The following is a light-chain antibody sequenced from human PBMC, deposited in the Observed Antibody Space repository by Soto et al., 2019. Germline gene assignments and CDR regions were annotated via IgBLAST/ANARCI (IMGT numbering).Light chain of an antibody. Sequence: QSALTQPASVSGSPGQSITISCTGTSSDVGGYNHVSWYQQHPGKAPKFMIYDVSNRPSGVSNRFSGSKSGNTASLTISGLRAEDEADYYCCSYTTSNTRQIVFGTGTKLTVL. CDR2: DVS. CDR3: CSYTTSNTRQIV. CDR1: SSDVGGYNH. V-gene: IGLV2-14*01. J-gene: IGLJ1*01.